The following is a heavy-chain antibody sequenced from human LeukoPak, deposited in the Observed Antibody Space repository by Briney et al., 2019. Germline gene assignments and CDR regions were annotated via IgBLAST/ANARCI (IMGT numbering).Heavy chain of an antibody. CDR1: GFTFSSYW. J-gene: IGHJ4*02. V-gene: IGHV3-74*01. CDR3: ASAPNSDWTGFDY. CDR2: INSDGSST. Sequence: PGGSLRLSCAASGFTFSSYWMHWVRQAPGKGLVWVSRINSDGSSTSYADSVKGRFTISRDNAKNTLYLQMNSLRAEDTALYYCASAPNSDWTGFDYWGQGTLVTVSS. D-gene: IGHD3/OR15-3a*01.